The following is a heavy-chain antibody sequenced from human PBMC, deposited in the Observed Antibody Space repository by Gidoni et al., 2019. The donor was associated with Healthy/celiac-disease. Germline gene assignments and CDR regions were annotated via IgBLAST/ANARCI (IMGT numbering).Heavy chain of an antibody. V-gene: IGHV4-39*01. CDR3: ARGGDFWSRAFFFDY. J-gene: IGHJ4*02. CDR1: GGSISSSSYY. CDR2: IYYSGST. Sequence: QLQLQESGPGLVKPSETLSLTCTVSGGSISSSSYYWGWIRQPPGKGLEWIGSIYYSGSTYYNPSLKSRVTISVDTSKNQFSLKLSSVTAADTAVYYCARGGDFWSRAFFFDYWGQGTLVTVSS. D-gene: IGHD3-3*01.